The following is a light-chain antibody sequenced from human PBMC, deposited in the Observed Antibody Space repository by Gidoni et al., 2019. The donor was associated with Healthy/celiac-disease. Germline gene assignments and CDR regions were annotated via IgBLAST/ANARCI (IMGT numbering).Light chain of an antibody. V-gene: IGKV1-39*01. CDR1: QSISSY. Sequence: IQMTQSPSSLSASAGDRVTITCRASQSISSYLNGYQQKPGKAPKLLIYAASSLQSGVPSRFSGSGSGTDFTLTISRLQPEDFATYYCQQSYSTPFTFGPGTKVDIK. J-gene: IGKJ3*01. CDR3: QQSYSTPFT. CDR2: AAS.